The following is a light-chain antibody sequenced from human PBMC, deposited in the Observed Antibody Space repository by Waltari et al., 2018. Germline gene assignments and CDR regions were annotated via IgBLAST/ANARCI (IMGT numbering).Light chain of an antibody. V-gene: IGKV3-20*01. Sequence: EILLTQSPGTLSLSPGERATLSCRASQSVTRALAWYQQKPGQAPRLLIYGASNRATGIPDRFSGSGSGTDFSLTISRLEPEDFAVYYCQHYVRLPATFGQGTKVEIX. J-gene: IGKJ1*01. CDR3: QHYVRLPAT. CDR2: GAS. CDR1: QSVTRA.